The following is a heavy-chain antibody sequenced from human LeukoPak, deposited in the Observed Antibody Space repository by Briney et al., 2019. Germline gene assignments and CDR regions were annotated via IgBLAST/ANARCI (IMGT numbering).Heavy chain of an antibody. J-gene: IGHJ4*02. D-gene: IGHD2-21*01. CDR3: VRGDWYLES. Sequence: GGSLRLSCATSGFNFSDSRMTWVRQAPGKGLQRVANINRDGTEKHFLDSVEGRFTISRDNAKNSLYLQMNTLRPQDTALYFCVRGDWYLESWGQGTLVTVSS. V-gene: IGHV3-7*04. CDR1: GFNFSDSR. CDR2: INRDGTEK.